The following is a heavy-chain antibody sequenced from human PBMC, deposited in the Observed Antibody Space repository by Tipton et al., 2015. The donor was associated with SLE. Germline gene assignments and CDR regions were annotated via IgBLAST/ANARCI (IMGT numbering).Heavy chain of an antibody. D-gene: IGHD6-13*01. J-gene: IGHJ5*02. Sequence: TLSLPCTVSGVSLSSYYWSWIRQPPGKGLEWIGYIYYSGSTNYNPSLKSRVTISVDTSKNQFSLKLSSVTAADTAVYYCARGTLTQGRIAAAGWNWFDPWGQGTLVTVSS. V-gene: IGHV4-59*01. CDR1: GVSLSSYY. CDR2: IYYSGST. CDR3: ARGTLTQGRIAAAGWNWFDP.